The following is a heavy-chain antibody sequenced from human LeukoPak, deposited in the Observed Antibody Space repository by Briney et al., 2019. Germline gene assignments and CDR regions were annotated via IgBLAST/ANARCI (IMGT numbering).Heavy chain of an antibody. Sequence: SETLSLTCTVSGGSISSSSYYWGWIRQPPGKGLEWIGSIYYSGSTYYNPSLKSRVTISVDTSKNQFSLKLSSVTAADTAVYYCARGVRLYYFDYWGQGTLVTVSS. D-gene: IGHD3-16*01. CDR1: GGSISSSSYY. CDR2: IYYSGST. J-gene: IGHJ4*02. V-gene: IGHV4-39*07. CDR3: ARGVRLYYFDY.